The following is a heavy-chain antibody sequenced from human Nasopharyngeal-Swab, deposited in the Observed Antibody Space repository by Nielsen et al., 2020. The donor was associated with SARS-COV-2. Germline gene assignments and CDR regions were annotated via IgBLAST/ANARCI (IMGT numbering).Heavy chain of an antibody. Sequence: GESLKISCAASGFSITTYGMTWVRQAPGKGLEWISGISELGTGIYYADSVWGRFTISRDTSKSTVYLQMNTLRADDTALYFCTRGLTGHIVQWNPSPYWGQGTLVTVSS. V-gene: IGHV3-23*01. CDR1: GFSITTYG. CDR3: TRGLTGHIVQWNPSPY. CDR2: ISELGTGI. D-gene: IGHD1-14*01. J-gene: IGHJ4*02.